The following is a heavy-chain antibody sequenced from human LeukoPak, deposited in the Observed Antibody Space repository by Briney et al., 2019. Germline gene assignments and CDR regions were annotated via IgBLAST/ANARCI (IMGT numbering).Heavy chain of an antibody. V-gene: IGHV3-7*01. CDR2: IKQDGSEK. CDR3: ARHDPHNNYYFDY. Sequence: RPGGSLRLSCAASGFTFSSYWMSWVRQAPGKGLEWVANIKQDGSEKYYVDSVKGRFTISRDNAKNSLYLQMNSLRAEDTAVYYCARHDPHNNYYFDYWGQGTLVTVSS. CDR1: GFTFSSYW. D-gene: IGHD1-1*01. J-gene: IGHJ4*02.